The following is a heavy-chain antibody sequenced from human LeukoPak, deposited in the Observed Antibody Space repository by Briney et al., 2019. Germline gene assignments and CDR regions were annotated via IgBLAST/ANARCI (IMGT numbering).Heavy chain of an antibody. CDR3: AKGGYSSGWLDY. J-gene: IGHJ4*02. D-gene: IGHD6-19*01. CDR2: ISWNSGSI. Sequence: GGSLRLSCAASGFTFDYYAMHWVRQAPGKGLEWVSGISWNSGSIGYADSVKGRFTISRDNAKNSLYLQMNSLRAEDMALYYCAKGGYSSGWLDYWGQGALVTVSS. V-gene: IGHV3-9*03. CDR1: GFTFDYYA.